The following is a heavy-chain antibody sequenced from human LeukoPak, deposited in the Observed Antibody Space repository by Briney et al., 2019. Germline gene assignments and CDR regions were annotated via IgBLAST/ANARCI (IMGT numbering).Heavy chain of an antibody. Sequence: GGSLRLSCAASGFTFDDYAMHWVRQAPGKGLEWVSGISWNSGSIGYADSVKGRFTISRDNAKNSLYLQMNSLRAEDTALYYCPTSYGDFRDPFDYWGQGTLVSVSS. V-gene: IGHV3-9*01. CDR2: ISWNSGSI. D-gene: IGHD4-17*01. CDR1: GFTFDDYA. CDR3: PTSYGDFRDPFDY. J-gene: IGHJ4*02.